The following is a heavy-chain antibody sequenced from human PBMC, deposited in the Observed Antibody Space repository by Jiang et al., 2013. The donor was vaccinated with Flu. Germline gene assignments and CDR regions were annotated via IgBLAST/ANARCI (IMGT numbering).Heavy chain of an antibody. CDR2: IYYSGST. V-gene: IGHV4-31*03. D-gene: IGHD3-22*01. J-gene: IGHJ4*02. Sequence: GPGLVKPSQTLSLTCTVSGGSISSGGYYWSWIRQHPGKGLEWIGYIYYSGSTYYNPSLKSRVTISVDTSKNQFSLKLSSVTAADTAVYYCARDSHYYDSSGPWYFDYWGQGTLVTVSS. CDR1: GGSISSGGYY. CDR3: ARDSHYYDSSGPWYFDY.